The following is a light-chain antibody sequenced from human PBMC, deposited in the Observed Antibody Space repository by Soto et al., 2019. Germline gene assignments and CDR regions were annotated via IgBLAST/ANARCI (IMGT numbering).Light chain of an antibody. CDR3: MQALQIRT. CDR2: LGS. CDR1: QSLLHSNGYNY. V-gene: IGKV2-28*01. Sequence: DIVMTQSPLSLPVTPGEPASISCRSSQSLLHSNGYNYLDWYVQKPGQSPQLLIYLGSSRASGVPERFSGSGSGTDFTLKISRVEAEDVGVSYCMQALQIRTFGQGTKVEIK. J-gene: IGKJ1*01.